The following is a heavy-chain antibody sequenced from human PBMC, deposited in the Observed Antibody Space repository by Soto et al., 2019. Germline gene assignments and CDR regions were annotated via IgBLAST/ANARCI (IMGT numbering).Heavy chain of an antibody. CDR2: ISAHNGNK. CDR1: GYTFTSYG. Sequence: QVQLVQSGAEVKKPGASVKVSCKASGYTFTSYGISWVRQAPGQGLEWMGWISAHNGNKKYAQKRQGRVTMTTDTPTSTAYIELRSLRSDDTAVYYCAREPNYFDYWGQGTLVTVSS. CDR3: AREPNYFDY. V-gene: IGHV1-18*01. J-gene: IGHJ4*02.